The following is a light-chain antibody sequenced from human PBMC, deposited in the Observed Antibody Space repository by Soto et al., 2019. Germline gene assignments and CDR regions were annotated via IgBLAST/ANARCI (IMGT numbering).Light chain of an antibody. J-gene: IGKJ2*01. V-gene: IGKV3-11*01. CDR3: QQRSNWQYT. CDR1: QSVSSY. CDR2: DTS. Sequence: EIVLTQSPATLSLSPGERATLSCRASQSVSSYSAWYQQKPGQAPRLLIYDTSNRATGIPARFSGSGSGTDFTLTIRGLEPEDFAVYYCQQRSNWQYTFGLGTRLEIK.